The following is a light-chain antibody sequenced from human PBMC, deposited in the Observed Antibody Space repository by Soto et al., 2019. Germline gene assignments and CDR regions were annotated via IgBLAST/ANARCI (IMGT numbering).Light chain of an antibody. J-gene: IGLJ1*01. V-gene: IGLV2-11*01. CDR3: CSYAGTYTYG. CDR1: SSDVGGYNY. CDR2: DVN. Sequence: QSALTQPRSVSGSPGQSVTISCTGTSSDVGGYNYVSWYQQHPGKAPKLMIYDVNKRPSGVPDRFSGSKSGSTASLTISGLQSEDEADYFCCSYAGTYTYGFGTGTKVTVL.